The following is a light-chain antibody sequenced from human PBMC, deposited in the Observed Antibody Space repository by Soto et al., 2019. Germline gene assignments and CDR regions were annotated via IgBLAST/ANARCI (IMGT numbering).Light chain of an antibody. Sequence: VLTKSPSASASLAASVKLTCTLSSGHSSYAIAWHQQQPEKGPRYLMKLNSDGSHSKGDGIPDRFSGSSSGAERYLTISSLQSEDEADYYCQTWGTGIRVFGGGTKVTVL. V-gene: IGLV4-69*01. CDR3: QTWGTGIRV. J-gene: IGLJ2*01. CDR1: SGHSSYA. CDR2: LNSDGSH.